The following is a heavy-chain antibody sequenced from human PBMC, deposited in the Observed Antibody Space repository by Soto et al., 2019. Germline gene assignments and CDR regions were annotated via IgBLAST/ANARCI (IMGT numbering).Heavy chain of an antibody. CDR1: GFTFTSYF. Sequence: PGGSLRLSCAASGFTFTSYFMHWVRQAPGKGLVWVSAISSDGSITTYADSVKGRYTISRDNTKNTLYLQMNSLRAEDTAVYYCARPVNTGYNYGSYYWGQGTLVTVSS. J-gene: IGHJ4*02. CDR2: ISSDGSIT. V-gene: IGHV3-74*01. CDR3: ARPVNTGYNYGSYY. D-gene: IGHD5-18*01.